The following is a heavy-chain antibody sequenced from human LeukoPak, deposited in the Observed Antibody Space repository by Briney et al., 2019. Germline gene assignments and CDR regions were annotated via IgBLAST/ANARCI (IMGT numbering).Heavy chain of an antibody. CDR3: ARNHGSGRGEWFDP. D-gene: IGHD3-10*01. CDR2: IYYSGST. Sequence: SETLSLTCTVSGGSISSYYWGWIRQPPGKGLEWIGYIYYSGSTKYNPSLKSRVTISVDTSKNQFSLKMSSVTAADTAVYYCARNHGSGRGEWFDPWGQGTLVTVSS. J-gene: IGHJ5*02. V-gene: IGHV4-59*01. CDR1: GGSISSYY.